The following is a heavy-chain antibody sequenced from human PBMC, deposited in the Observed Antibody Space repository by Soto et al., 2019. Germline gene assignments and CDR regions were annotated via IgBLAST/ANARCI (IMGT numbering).Heavy chain of an antibody. J-gene: IGHJ5*02. Sequence: LVKVSCKASGGTFSSYAISWVRQAPGQGLEWMGGIIPIFGTANYAQKFQGRVTITADKSTSTAYMELSSLRSEDTAVYYCARGEYYDFWSAPGGWFDPWGQGTLVTVSS. CDR2: IIPIFGTA. V-gene: IGHV1-69*06. D-gene: IGHD3-3*01. CDR1: GGTFSSYA. CDR3: ARGEYYDFWSAPGGWFDP.